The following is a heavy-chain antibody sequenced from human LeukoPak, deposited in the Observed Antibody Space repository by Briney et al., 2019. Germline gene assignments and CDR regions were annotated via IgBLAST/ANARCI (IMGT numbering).Heavy chain of an antibody. CDR3: ARSDLYGDYPPGNY. D-gene: IGHD4-17*01. V-gene: IGHV3-23*01. J-gene: IGHJ4*02. CDR2: ISGSGGST. CDR1: GFTFSSYG. Sequence: GGSLRLSCAASGFTFSSYGMSWVRQAPGKGLEWVSAISGSGGSTYYADSVKGRFTISRDNSKNTLYLQMNSLRAEDTAVYYCARSDLYGDYPPGNYWGQGTLVAVSS.